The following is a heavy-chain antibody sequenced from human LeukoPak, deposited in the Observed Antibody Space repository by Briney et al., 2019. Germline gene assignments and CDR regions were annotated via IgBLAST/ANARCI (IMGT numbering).Heavy chain of an antibody. V-gene: IGHV4-39*07. CDR3: AREDTMVRGAWGSYGIMDV. Sequence: PSETLSLTCTVSGGSISSSSYYWGWIRQPPGKGLEWIGSIYYSGSTYYNPSLKSRVTISVDTSKNQFSLKLSSVTAADTAVYYCAREDTMVRGAWGSYGIMDVWGQGTTVTVSS. D-gene: IGHD3-10*01. J-gene: IGHJ6*02. CDR2: IYYSGST. CDR1: GGSISSSSYY.